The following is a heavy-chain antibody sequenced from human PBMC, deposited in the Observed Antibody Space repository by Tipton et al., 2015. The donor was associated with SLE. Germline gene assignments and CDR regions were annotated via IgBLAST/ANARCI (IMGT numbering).Heavy chain of an antibody. CDR1: GYSFTSYW. CDR2: IYPGDSDT. J-gene: IGHJ3*02. CDR3: ARQPGDYVSSDAFDI. V-gene: IGHV5-51*01. D-gene: IGHD4-17*01. Sequence: QLVQSGAEVKKPGESLKISCKGSGYSFTSYWIGWVRQMPGKGLEWMGIIYPGDSDTRYSPSFQGQVTISAVKSISTAYLQWSSLKASDTAMYYCARQPGDYVSSDAFDIWGQGTMVTVSS.